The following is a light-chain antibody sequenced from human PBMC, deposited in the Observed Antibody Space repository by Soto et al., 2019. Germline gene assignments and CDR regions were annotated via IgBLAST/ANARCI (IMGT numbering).Light chain of an antibody. Sequence: EIVMTQSPATLSVSPGERATLSCRASQSVSSNLAWYQQKPGQAPRLLSYGASTRATGIPARFSGSGSGTEFTLTISSLQSEDFATYFCQHYRRNTWSFGPGTKVDI. CDR1: QSVSSN. V-gene: IGKV3-15*01. CDR2: GAS. J-gene: IGKJ1*01. CDR3: QHYRRNTWS.